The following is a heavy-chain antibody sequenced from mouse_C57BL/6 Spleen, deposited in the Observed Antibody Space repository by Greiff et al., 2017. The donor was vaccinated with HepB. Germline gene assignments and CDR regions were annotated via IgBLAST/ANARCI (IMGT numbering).Heavy chain of an antibody. J-gene: IGHJ4*01. D-gene: IGHD1-1*01. CDR3: GTVAYYYAMDY. CDR1: GFTFSNYW. Sequence: EVKLEESGGGLVQPGGSMKLSCVASGFTFSNYWMNWVRQSPEKGLEWVAQIRLKSDNYATHYAESVKGRFTISRDDSKSSVYLQMNNLRAEDTGIYYCGTVAYYYAMDYWGQGTSVTVSS. V-gene: IGHV6-3*01. CDR2: IRLKSDNYAT.